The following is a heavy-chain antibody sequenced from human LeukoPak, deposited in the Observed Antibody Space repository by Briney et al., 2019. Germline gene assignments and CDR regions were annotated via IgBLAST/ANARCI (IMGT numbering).Heavy chain of an antibody. J-gene: IGHJ6*03. V-gene: IGHV4-4*07. D-gene: IGHD6-13*01. CDR1: GGSISSYY. Sequence: SETLSLTCTVSGGSISSYYWSWIRQPAGKGLEWIGRIYTSGSTNYNPSLKSRVTMSVDTSKNQFSLKLSSVTAADTAVYHCARTGYSSSWESGYYYYMDVWGKGTTVTVSS. CDR2: IYTSGST. CDR3: ARTGYSSSWESGYYYYMDV.